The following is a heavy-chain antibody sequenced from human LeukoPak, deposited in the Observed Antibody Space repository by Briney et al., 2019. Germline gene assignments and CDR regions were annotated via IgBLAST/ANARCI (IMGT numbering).Heavy chain of an antibody. CDR3: ARDQGYYDSSGYPRRGPLPDY. V-gene: IGHV3-74*01. CDR2: INSDGSST. J-gene: IGHJ4*02. D-gene: IGHD3-22*01. Sequence: GGSLGLSCAASGFTFSSYWMHWVRHAPGKGLVWVSRINSDGSSTSYADSVKGRFTISRDNAKNTLYLQMNSLRAEDTAVYYCARDQGYYDSSGYPRRGPLPDYWGQGTLVTVSS. CDR1: GFTFSSYW.